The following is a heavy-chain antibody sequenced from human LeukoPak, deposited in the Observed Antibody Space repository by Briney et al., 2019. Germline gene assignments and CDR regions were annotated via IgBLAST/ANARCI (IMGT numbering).Heavy chain of an antibody. D-gene: IGHD3-10*01. CDR2: IYSGGST. CDR3: ARGSGSGSYYNHSPLTLAD. Sequence: GGSLRLSCAASGFTFSSYSMNWVRQAPGKGLEWVSVIYSGGSTYYADSVKGRFTISRDNSKNTLYLQMNSLRAEDTAAYYCARGSGSGSYYNHSPLTLADWGQGTLVTVSS. V-gene: IGHV3-53*01. CDR1: GFTFSSYS. J-gene: IGHJ4*02.